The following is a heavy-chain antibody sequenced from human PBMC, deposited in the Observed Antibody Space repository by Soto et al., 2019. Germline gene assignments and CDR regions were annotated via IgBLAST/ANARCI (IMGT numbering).Heavy chain of an antibody. J-gene: IGHJ4*02. CDR2: IYYSGST. CDR3: ARHPPGYCSGGSCYSPYYFDY. D-gene: IGHD2-15*01. V-gene: IGHV4-59*08. Sequence: SETLSLTCTVSGGSISSYYWSWIRQPPGKGLEWIGYIYYSGSTNYNPSLKSRVTISVDTSKNQFSLKLSSVTAAYTALYYCARHPPGYCSGGSCYSPYYFDYWGQGTLVTVSS. CDR1: GGSISSYY.